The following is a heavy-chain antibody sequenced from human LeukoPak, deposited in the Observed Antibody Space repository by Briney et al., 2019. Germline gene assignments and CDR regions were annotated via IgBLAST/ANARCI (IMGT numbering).Heavy chain of an antibody. J-gene: IGHJ4*02. CDR3: ATQKRGSSRPYYFDY. Sequence: PGGSLRLSCAASGFTFSSYAMHWVRQAPGKGLEWVAVKYYADSVKGRFTISRDNSKNTLYLQMNSLRAEDTAVYYCATQKRGSSRPYYFDYWGQGTLVTVSS. CDR1: GFTFSSYA. V-gene: IGHV3-30*04. CDR2: K. D-gene: IGHD3-16*02.